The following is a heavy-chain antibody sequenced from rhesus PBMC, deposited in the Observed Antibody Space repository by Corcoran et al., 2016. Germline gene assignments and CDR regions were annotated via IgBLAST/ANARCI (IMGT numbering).Heavy chain of an antibody. CDR1: GPSIRSYW. J-gene: IGHJ5-1*01. CDR2: INGNSGST. V-gene: IGHV4-80*01. CDR3: ATKGWVYSNRFDV. Sequence: QVQLQESGPGLVKPSETLSLTCAVSGPSIRSYWWNWIRPTPGTGLEWIGEINGNSGSTNYNPSLKSRVTISKDASKNQFSLKLSSVTAADTAVYYCATKGWVYSNRFDVWGPGVLVTVSS. D-gene: IGHD6-13*01.